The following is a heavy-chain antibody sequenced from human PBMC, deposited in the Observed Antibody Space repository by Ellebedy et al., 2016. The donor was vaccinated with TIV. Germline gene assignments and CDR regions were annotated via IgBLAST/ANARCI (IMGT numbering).Heavy chain of an antibody. CDR2: INRDVSSA. J-gene: IGHJ4*02. CDR3: ARGGRDQWLIDY. Sequence: GESLKISCAASGFTFSNYWIHWVRQAPGKGLVWLSRINRDVSSANYADSVKGRFSISRDNSKNTLYVQMNSLRAEDTAVYYCARGGRDQWLIDYWGQGTLVTVSS. V-gene: IGHV3-74*01. D-gene: IGHD6-19*01. CDR1: GFTFSNYW.